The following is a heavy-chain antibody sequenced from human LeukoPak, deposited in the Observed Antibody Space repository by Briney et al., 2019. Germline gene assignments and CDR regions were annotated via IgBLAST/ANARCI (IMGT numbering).Heavy chain of an antibody. V-gene: IGHV3-49*04. CDR1: GFTFGDYA. CDR2: IRSKAYGGTT. J-gene: IGHJ3*02. Sequence: GGSLRLPCTASGFTFGDYAMSWVRQAPGKGLEWVGFIRSKAYGGTTEYAASVKGRFTISRDDSKSIAYLQMNSLKTEDTAVYYCTRDGLARWGMIVVMYTAFDIWGQGTMVTVSS. CDR3: TRDGLARWGMIVVMYTAFDI. D-gene: IGHD3-22*01.